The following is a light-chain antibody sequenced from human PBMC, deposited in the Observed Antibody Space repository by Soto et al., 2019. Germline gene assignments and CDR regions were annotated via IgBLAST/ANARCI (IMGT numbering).Light chain of an antibody. CDR3: QHYDDYSFT. J-gene: IGKJ2*01. CDR2: MVS. Sequence: DIQMTQSPSILSASVGDRVTNTCRASQSIRRRLAWYPQKPGKVTKLLIYMVSTLASGVTSRFTGSRAGTEFTLTTSTLQPDDFAIYYCQHYDDYSFTFGQGTKLEIK. CDR1: QSIRRR. V-gene: IGKV1-5*03.